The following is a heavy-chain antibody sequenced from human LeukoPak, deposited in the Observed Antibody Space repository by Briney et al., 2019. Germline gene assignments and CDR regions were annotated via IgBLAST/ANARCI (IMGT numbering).Heavy chain of an antibody. Sequence: GGSLRLSCAASGFTFRRYWMNWIRQAPGKGLEWVANINEDGTEIYYIDAVRGRFTISRDNAKNSLFLQMNSPRGEDTAFYYCATETYSSTWTPPKFDFWGRGTLVTVSS. J-gene: IGHJ4*02. V-gene: IGHV3-7*01. CDR2: INEDGTEI. CDR3: ATETYSSTWTPPKFDF. CDR1: GFTFRRYW. D-gene: IGHD6-13*01.